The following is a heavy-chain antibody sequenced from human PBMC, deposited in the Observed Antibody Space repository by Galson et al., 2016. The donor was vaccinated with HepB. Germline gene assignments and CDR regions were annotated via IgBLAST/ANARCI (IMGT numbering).Heavy chain of an antibody. CDR3: ARDLHGVVFDP. CDR2: INTDTGNT. Sequence: SVKVSCKASGYTFTNYAISWVRQAPGQGLEWVGWINTDTGNTNYAPKLQGRVSMTTDTSTITVYMELRSLRSDDTAVYYCARDLHGVVFDPWGQGTLVAVSS. V-gene: IGHV1-18*01. CDR1: GYTFTNYA. D-gene: IGHD4-17*01. J-gene: IGHJ5*02.